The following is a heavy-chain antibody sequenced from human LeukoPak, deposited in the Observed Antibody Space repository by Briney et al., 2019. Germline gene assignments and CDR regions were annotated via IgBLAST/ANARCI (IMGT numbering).Heavy chain of an antibody. CDR2: IKSKADGGTT. CDR1: GLSVGDAW. CDR3: TGPPV. J-gene: IGHJ1*01. Sequence: PGGSLRLSCAASGLSVGDAWMSWVRQAPGKGLEWVGRIKSKADGGTTDYAASVKGRFTISRDDSKNTLYLQMSSLSTEDTAVYYCTGPPVWGQGTLVTVSS. V-gene: IGHV3-15*01.